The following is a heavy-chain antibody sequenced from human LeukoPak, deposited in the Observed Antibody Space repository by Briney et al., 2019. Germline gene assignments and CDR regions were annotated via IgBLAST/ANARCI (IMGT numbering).Heavy chain of an antibody. D-gene: IGHD5-12*01. J-gene: IGHJ4*02. CDR2: INQDGSEE. CDR1: GFTFSHYW. Sequence: GGSLRLSCAASGFTFSHYWMTWVRQAPGKGLEWVAQINQDGSEEYYMDSVKARFTISRDNPKNSVFLQMNSPRAEDTAVYYCVRDGGVSGYDLLDYWGQGTLVTVSS. V-gene: IGHV3-7*01. CDR3: VRDGGVSGYDLLDY.